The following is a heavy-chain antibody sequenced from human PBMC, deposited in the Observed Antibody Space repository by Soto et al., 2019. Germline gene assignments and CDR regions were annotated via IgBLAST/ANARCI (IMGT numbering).Heavy chain of an antibody. CDR2: IYHSGST. Sequence: SETLSLTCAVSGGSISSGGYSWSWIRQPPGKGLEWIGYIYHSGSTYYNPSLKSRVTISVDTSKNQFSLKLSSVTAADTAVYYCARDHGELKFWGQGTLVTVSS. D-gene: IGHD1-26*01. CDR3: ARDHGELKF. V-gene: IGHV4-30-2*01. CDR1: GGSISSGGYS. J-gene: IGHJ4*02.